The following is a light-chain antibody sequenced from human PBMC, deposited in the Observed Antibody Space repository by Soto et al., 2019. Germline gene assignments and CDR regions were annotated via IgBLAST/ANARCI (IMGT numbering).Light chain of an antibody. J-gene: IGKJ2*01. Sequence: IVLTQCPATLSLSPGERATLSCRASQSVSSFLAWYQHKPGQAPRLLLYDAPNSATGTPPRCSGSGSGTDLTLTISSLEPEELAVYYCQQRSSWPYTFGQGTKLEIK. CDR2: DAP. CDR3: QQRSSWPYT. V-gene: IGKV3-11*01. CDR1: QSVSSF.